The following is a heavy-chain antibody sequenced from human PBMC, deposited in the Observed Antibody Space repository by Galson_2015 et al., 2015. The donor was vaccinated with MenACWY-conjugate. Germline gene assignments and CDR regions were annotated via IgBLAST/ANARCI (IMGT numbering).Heavy chain of an antibody. D-gene: IGHD4-11*01. CDR2: IWYDGSNK. CDR1: GFTFSSYG. J-gene: IGHJ5*02. V-gene: IGHV3-33*01. CDR3: ARDGMRPYSNDAPSPFDP. Sequence: SLRLSCAASGFTFSSYGMHWVRQAPGKGLEWVAVIWYDGSNKYYADSVKGRFTISRDNSKNTLYLQMNSLRAEDTAVYYCARDGMRPYSNDAPSPFDPWGQGTLVTVSS.